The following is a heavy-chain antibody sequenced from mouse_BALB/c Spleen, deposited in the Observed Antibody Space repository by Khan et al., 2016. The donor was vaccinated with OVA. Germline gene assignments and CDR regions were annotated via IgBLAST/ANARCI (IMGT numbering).Heavy chain of an antibody. CDR3: ARGEALYYFEY. V-gene: IGHV1-76*01. CDR1: GYIFTNYW. Sequence: QVQLKQSGAELVRPGASVKLSCKTSGYIFTNYWIHWVKQRSGQGLEWIARIYPGTDNTYYSEKLKDKATLTADKSSSTDYMQLSSLKSEDSAVYFCARGEALYYFEYWGQGTTLTVSS. J-gene: IGHJ2*01. CDR2: IYPGTDNT. D-gene: IGHD3-2*02.